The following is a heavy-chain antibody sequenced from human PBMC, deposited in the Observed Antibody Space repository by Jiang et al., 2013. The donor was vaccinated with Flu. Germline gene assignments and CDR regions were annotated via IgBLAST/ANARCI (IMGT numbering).Heavy chain of an antibody. CDR1: GFSLSNARMG. J-gene: IGHJ4*02. CDR2: IFSNDEK. D-gene: IGHD3-3*01. V-gene: IGHV2-26*01. CDR3: ARSYYDFWSGYLYYFDY. Sequence: KPTQTLTLTCTVSGFSLSNARMGVSWIRQPPGKALEWLAHIFSNDEKSYSTSLKSRLTISKDTSKSQVVLTMTNMDPVDTATYYCARSYYDFWSGYLYYFDYWGQGTLVTVSS.